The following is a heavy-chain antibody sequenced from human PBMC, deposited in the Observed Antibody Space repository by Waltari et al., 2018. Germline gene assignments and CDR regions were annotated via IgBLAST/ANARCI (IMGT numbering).Heavy chain of an antibody. D-gene: IGHD6-6*01. CDR1: GFRISGYW. Sequence: EVQLVESGGGLVQPGGSLSLSCAASGFRISGYWMHWVRQAPGKGLVWVSRIHSDGRSTSYADSVRGRFTISRDNAKNTVYLQMNSLRADDTAVYFCARDGLGSSHDYWGQGTLVTVSS. CDR3: ARDGLGSSHDY. CDR2: IHSDGRST. J-gene: IGHJ4*02. V-gene: IGHV3-74*01.